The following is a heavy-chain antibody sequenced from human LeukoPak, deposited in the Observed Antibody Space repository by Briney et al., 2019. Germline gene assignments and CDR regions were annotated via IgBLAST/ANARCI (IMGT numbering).Heavy chain of an antibody. Sequence: PSGTLSLTSAVSGGSISSSNWWSWVRQPPGKGLEWIGEIYHSGSTNYNPSLKSRVAISVDKSNNQFSLKLNSVTAADTAVYFCTRRNSGYDWAFDYWGQGTLVTVSS. CDR2: IYHSGST. CDR3: TRRNSGYDWAFDY. CDR1: GGSISSSNW. J-gene: IGHJ4*02. D-gene: IGHD5-12*01. V-gene: IGHV4-4*02.